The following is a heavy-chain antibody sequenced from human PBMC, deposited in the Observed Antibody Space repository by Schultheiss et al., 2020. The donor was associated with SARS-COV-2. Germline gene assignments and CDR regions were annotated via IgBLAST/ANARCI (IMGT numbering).Heavy chain of an antibody. CDR1: GFTFSDYY. J-gene: IGHJ4*02. Sequence: GGSLRLSCAASGFTFSDYYMSWIRQAPGKGLEWVSYIGSGTTNKYYGDAVKGRFTISRDNSKNTLYLQMNSLRAEDTAVYYCAKDRAMTTVTTFPLDYWGQGTLVTVSS. CDR2: IGSGTTNK. CDR3: AKDRAMTTVTTFPLDY. D-gene: IGHD4-11*01. V-gene: IGHV3-11*05.